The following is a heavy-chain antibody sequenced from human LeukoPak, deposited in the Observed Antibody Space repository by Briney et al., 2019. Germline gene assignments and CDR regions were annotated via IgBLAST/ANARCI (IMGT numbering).Heavy chain of an antibody. CDR3: ASSTVTSYGDY. CDR2: IKEDGSEN. Sequence: PGGSLRLSCAASGFTFSYYWMSWVRQAPGKGLEWVANIKEDGSENYYVDSVKGRFTISRDNAKNSLYLQMNSLRAEDTAVYYCASSTVTSYGDYWGQGTLVTVSS. D-gene: IGHD4-17*01. J-gene: IGHJ4*02. CDR1: GFTFSYYW. V-gene: IGHV3-7*01.